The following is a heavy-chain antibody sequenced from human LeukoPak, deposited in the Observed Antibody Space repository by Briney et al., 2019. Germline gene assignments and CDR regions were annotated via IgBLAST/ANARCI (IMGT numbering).Heavy chain of an antibody. CDR3: ARGAYCSSTSCPIQRFDP. CDR1: GGSISSYY. V-gene: IGHV4-59*01. D-gene: IGHD2-2*01. J-gene: IGHJ5*02. CDR2: IYYSGST. Sequence: SETLSLTCTVSGGSISSYYWSWIRQPPGKGLEWIGYIYYSGSTTYNPSLKSRVTISVDTSKNQLSLKLSSVTAADTAVYYCARGAYCSSTSCPIQRFDPWGQGTLVTVSS.